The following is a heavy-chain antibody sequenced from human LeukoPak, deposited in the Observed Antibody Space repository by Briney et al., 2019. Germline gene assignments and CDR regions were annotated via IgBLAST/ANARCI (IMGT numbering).Heavy chain of an antibody. CDR3: ARAATRYYYYMDV. CDR1: GGSISNGGFY. J-gene: IGHJ6*03. Sequence: PSETLSLTCTVSGGSISNGGFYWSWIRQPPGKGLEWIGRIYTSGSTNYNPSLKSRVTMSVDTSKNQFSLKLSSVTAADTAVYYCARAATRYYYYMDVWGKGTTVTVSS. V-gene: IGHV4-61*02. D-gene: IGHD5-24*01. CDR2: IYTSGST.